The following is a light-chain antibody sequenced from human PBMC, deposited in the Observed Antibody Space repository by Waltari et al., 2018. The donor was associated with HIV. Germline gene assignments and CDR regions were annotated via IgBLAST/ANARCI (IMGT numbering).Light chain of an antibody. CDR2: DDS. J-gene: IGLJ2*01. V-gene: IGLV3-21*02. CDR3: QVWDSSSDQEV. Sequence: SYVLTQPPSVSVAPGQTARITCRGNNIGSKSVHWYQRKPGQAPGLVVYDDSDRPSGIPERFSGSNSGNTATLTISRVEAGDEADYYCQVWDSSSDQEVFGGGTKLTVL. CDR1: NIGSKS.